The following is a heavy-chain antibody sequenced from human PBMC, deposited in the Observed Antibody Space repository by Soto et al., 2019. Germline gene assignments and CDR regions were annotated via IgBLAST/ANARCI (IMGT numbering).Heavy chain of an antibody. D-gene: IGHD3-3*01. Sequence: SETLSLTCAVYGGSFSCYYWIWIRQPPGKGLEWIGEINHSGSTNYNPSLKSRVTISVDTSKNQFSLKLSSVTAADTAVYYCARMRFLEWGYGMDVWGQGTTVTVSS. J-gene: IGHJ6*02. CDR1: GGSFSCYY. V-gene: IGHV4-34*01. CDR2: INHSGST. CDR3: ARMRFLEWGYGMDV.